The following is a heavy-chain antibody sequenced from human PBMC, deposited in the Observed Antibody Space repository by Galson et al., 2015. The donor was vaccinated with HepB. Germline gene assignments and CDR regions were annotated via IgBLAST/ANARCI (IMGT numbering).Heavy chain of an antibody. CDR3: AWSSSWKSFRLDY. V-gene: IGHV1-69*02. J-gene: IGHJ4*02. CDR2: IIPILGIA. Sequence: SVKVSCKASGGTFSSYTISWVRQAPGQGLEWMGRIIPILGIANYAQKFQGRVTITADKSTSTAYMELSSLRSEDTAVYYCAWSSSWKSFRLDYWGQGTLVIVSS. CDR1: GGTFSSYT. D-gene: IGHD6-13*01.